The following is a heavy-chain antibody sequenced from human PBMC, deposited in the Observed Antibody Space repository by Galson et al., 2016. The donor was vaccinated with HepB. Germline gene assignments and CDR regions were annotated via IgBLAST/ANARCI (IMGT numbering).Heavy chain of an antibody. D-gene: IGHD1-26*01. Sequence: SLRLSCAASGFTSVTYTMSWVRQAPGKGLEWVSSISSSISYINYADSVKGRFTISRDNAKNSLYLQMNSLRAEDTAVYYCARDFAWELPLFDLWGQGTLVTVSS. J-gene: IGHJ5*02. CDR2: ISSSISYI. CDR1: GFTSVTYT. CDR3: ARDFAWELPLFDL. V-gene: IGHV3-21*01.